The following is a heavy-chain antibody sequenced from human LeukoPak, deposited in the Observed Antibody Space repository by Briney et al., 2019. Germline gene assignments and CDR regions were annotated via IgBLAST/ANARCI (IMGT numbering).Heavy chain of an antibody. CDR1: GGSFSGYY. Sequence: SETLSLTCAVYGGSFSGYYWSWIRQPPGKGLEWIGEINHSGSTNYNPSLKSRVTISVDTSMNQFSLKLSSVTAADTAVYYCARSRAVYSYADYWGQGTLVTVSS. J-gene: IGHJ4*02. D-gene: IGHD5-18*01. V-gene: IGHV4-34*01. CDR2: INHSGST. CDR3: ARSRAVYSYADY.